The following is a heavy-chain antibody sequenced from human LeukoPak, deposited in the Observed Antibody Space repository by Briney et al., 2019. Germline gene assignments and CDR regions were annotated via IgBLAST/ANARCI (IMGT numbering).Heavy chain of an antibody. CDR2: IYSRGST. Sequence: SETLSLTCIVSGGSISSSNYYWGWIRQSPGKGLEWIGSIYSRGSTYYNPSLKSRVIVSSDMSKNQFSLMLNSVTAADTAVYYCARYYYGSGSYYGYIDYWGQGTLVTVSS. V-gene: IGHV4-39*07. CDR3: ARYYYGSGSYYGYIDY. J-gene: IGHJ4*02. D-gene: IGHD3-10*01. CDR1: GGSISSSNYY.